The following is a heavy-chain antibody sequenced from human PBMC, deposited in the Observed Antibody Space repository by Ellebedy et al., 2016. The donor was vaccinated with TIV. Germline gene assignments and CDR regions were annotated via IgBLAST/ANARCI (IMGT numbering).Heavy chain of an antibody. J-gene: IGHJ3*02. CDR2: INQGGSER. V-gene: IGHV3-7*01. CDR3: ATDGSYGDYLSPAHAFEI. CDR1: RFSFSSYW. D-gene: IGHD4-17*01. Sequence: GESLKISCAASRFSFSSYWMTWVRQAPGKGLEWVANINQGGSERHYVDSVKGRFTISRDNAKNSLYLEMNSLRAEDTAVYYNATDGSYGDYLSPAHAFEIWGQGTVVAVSS.